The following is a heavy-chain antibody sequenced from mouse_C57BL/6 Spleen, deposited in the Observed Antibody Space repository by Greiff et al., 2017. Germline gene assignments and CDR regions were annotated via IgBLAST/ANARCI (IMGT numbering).Heavy chain of an antibody. V-gene: IGHV1-69*01. CDR1: GYTFTSYW. CDR3: AREEAQATLDMDD. CDR2: IDPSDSYT. J-gene: IGHJ4*01. D-gene: IGHD3-2*02. Sequence: QVQLQQPGAELVMPGASVKLSCKASGYTFTSYWMHWVKQRPGQGLEWIGEIDPSDSYTNYNQKFKGKSTLTVDKSSSTAYMQLSSLTSEDSAVYYCAREEAQATLDMDDWGQGTSVTGSS.